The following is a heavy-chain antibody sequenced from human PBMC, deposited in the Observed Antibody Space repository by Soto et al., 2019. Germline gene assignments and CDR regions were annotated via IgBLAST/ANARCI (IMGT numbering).Heavy chain of an antibody. J-gene: IGHJ5*02. V-gene: IGHV1-3*01. CDR1: GYTFTSYA. D-gene: IGHD6-13*01. CDR3: AREAAAVLRWFDP. Sequence: QVKLVQSGAEVKKPGASVKVSCKASGYTFTSYAMHWVRQAPGQRLEWMGWINAGNGNTKYSQKFQGRVTITRDTSASTAYMELSSLRSEDTAVYYCAREAAAVLRWFDPWGQGTLVTVSS. CDR2: INAGNGNT.